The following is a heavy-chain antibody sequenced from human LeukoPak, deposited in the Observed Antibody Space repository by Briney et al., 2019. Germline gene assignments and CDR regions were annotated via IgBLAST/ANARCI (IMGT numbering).Heavy chain of an antibody. J-gene: IGHJ6*03. Sequence: PSETLSLTCAVSGYSISSASFYWGWIRQPPGKGLEWIGSIYHSGSTYYNPCLKSRVTISLATSKSQFSLKLSSVTAADTAVYYCARDPCSSTSCYVNYYYYMDVWGKGTTVTVSS. D-gene: IGHD2-2*01. CDR1: GYSISSASFY. CDR3: ARDPCSSTSCYVNYYYYMDV. CDR2: IYHSGST. V-gene: IGHV4-38-2*02.